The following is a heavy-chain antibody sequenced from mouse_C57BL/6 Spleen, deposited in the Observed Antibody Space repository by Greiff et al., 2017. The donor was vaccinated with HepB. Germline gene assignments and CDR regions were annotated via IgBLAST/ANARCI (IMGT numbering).Heavy chain of an antibody. J-gene: IGHJ2*01. D-gene: IGHD1-1*01. V-gene: IGHV1-80*01. CDR1: GYAFSSYW. Sequence: VQLQESGAELVKPGASVKISCKASGYAFSSYWMNWVKQRPGKGLEWIGQIYPGDGDTNYNGKFKGKATLTADKSSSTAYMQLSSLTSEDAAVYFCARSGSSHFDYWGQGTTLTVSS. CDR2: IYPGDGDT. CDR3: ARSGSSHFDY.